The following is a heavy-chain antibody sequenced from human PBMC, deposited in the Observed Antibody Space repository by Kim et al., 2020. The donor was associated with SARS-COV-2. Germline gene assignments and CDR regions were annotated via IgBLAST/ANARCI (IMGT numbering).Heavy chain of an antibody. Sequence: YSQKFQGRDTITRDTAAGTAYMELSSLRSEDTAVYYCARIKQQLGKYYDYWGQGTLVTVSS. CDR3: ARIKQQLGKYYDY. V-gene: IGHV1-3*01. J-gene: IGHJ4*02. D-gene: IGHD6-13*01.